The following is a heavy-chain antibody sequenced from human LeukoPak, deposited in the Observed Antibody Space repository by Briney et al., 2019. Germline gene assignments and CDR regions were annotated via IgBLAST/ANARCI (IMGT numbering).Heavy chain of an antibody. CDR3: ARQGRNYDFWSGYPDTNWFDP. J-gene: IGHJ5*02. CDR1: GYTFTSYD. V-gene: IGHV1-18*01. CDR2: ISAYSGNT. D-gene: IGHD3-3*01. Sequence: ASVTVSCTASGYTFTSYDISWVRQAPGQGLEWMGCISAYSGNTNYAQKLQGRVTMTTDTSTSTAYMELRSLRSDDTAVYYCARQGRNYDFWSGYPDTNWFDPWGQGTLVTVSS.